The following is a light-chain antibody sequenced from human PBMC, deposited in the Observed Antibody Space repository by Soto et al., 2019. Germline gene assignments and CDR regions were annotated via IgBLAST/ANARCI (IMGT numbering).Light chain of an antibody. CDR2: DNN. Sequence: QSVLTQPPSVSGAPGQRVTISCTGSGSNIGAGYDVHWYQHLPGTAPKLLIYDNNNRPSGVPDRFSGSKSGTSASLAITGLQAEDEADYYCHSYDSSLSGSVVFGGGTKVTV. CDR3: HSYDSSLSGSVV. V-gene: IGLV1-40*01. CDR1: GSNIGAGYD. J-gene: IGLJ2*01.